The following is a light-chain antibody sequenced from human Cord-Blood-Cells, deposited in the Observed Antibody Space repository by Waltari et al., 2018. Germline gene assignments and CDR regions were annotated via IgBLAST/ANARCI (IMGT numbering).Light chain of an antibody. V-gene: IGKV1-39*01. CDR3: QQSDSTPYT. CDR1: QSISSY. J-gene: IGKJ2*01. Sequence: DIQMTQSPSSLSASVGHTVNITCRARQSISSYLNWYQQKPRKAPKLLIYATSSLQSGVPSRLSGSRSGTDVSLTISSLQPEDCASYYCQQSDSTPYTFGQGTKLEIK. CDR2: ATS.